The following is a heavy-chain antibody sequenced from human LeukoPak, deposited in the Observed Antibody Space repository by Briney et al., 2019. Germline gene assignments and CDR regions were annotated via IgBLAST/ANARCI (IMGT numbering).Heavy chain of an antibody. CDR1: GFTVSSKY. Sequence: GGSLRLSCAASGFTVSSKYMSWVRQAPGKGLEWVSAISGSGGSTYYADSVKGRFTISRDNSKNTLYLQMNSLRAEDTAVYYCAKRGNYDSSGYYFDYWGKGTLVTVSS. D-gene: IGHD3-22*01. CDR3: AKRGNYDSSGYYFDY. CDR2: ISGSGGST. J-gene: IGHJ4*02. V-gene: IGHV3-23*01.